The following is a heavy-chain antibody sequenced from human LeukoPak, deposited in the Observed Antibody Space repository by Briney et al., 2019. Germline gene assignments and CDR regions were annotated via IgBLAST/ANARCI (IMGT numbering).Heavy chain of an antibody. J-gene: IGHJ3*02. Sequence: GGSLRLSCAASGFTFGSYWMHWVRQAPGKGLVWVSRINSDGSSTSYADSVKGRFTISRDNAKNTLYLQMNSLRAEDTAVYYCASEDYDSFNDAFDIWGQGTMVTVSS. CDR3: ASEDYDSFNDAFDI. V-gene: IGHV3-74*01. CDR2: INSDGSST. D-gene: IGHD3-22*01. CDR1: GFTFGSYW.